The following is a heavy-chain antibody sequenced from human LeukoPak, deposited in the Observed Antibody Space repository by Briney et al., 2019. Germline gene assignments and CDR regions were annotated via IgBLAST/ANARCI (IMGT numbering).Heavy chain of an antibody. CDR2: ISPYNGNT. J-gene: IGHJ4*02. CDR3: ARDWGKGEYYFDY. CDR1: GYTFTSYG. Sequence: ASVKVSCKASGYTFTSYGINWLRQAPGQGLEWMGWISPYNGNTNNVQKVQGRVTMTTDTSTSTAYMELRSLTSDDTAVYYCARDWGKGEYYFDYWGQGTLVTVSS. V-gene: IGHV1-18*01. D-gene: IGHD3-16*01.